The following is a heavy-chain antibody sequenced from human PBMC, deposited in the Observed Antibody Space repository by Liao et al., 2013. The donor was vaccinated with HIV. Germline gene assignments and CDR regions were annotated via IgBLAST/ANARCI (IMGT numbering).Heavy chain of an antibody. CDR2: IYYSGST. D-gene: IGHD6-13*01. CDR3: ARSPLDSSSWWNFFDY. Sequence: QVQLQESGPGLVKPSETLSLTCNVSGGSISSGDYYWSWIRQPPGKGLEWIGYIYYSGSTYYNPSLKSRVTISVDTSKNQFSLKLSSVTAADTAVYYCARSPLDSSSWWNFFDYWGQGTLVTVSS. V-gene: IGHV4-30-4*08. J-gene: IGHJ4*02. CDR1: GGSISSGDYY.